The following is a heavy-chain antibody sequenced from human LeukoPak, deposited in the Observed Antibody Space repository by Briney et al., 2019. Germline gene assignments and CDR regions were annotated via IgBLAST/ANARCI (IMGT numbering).Heavy chain of an antibody. V-gene: IGHV3-23*01. D-gene: IGHD2-2*01. CDR2: ISASGGST. J-gene: IGHJ2*01. CDR3: VKTFSITWSDWYFDL. CDR1: GFTFSSYA. Sequence: GGSLRLSCAASGFTFSSYAMSWVRQAPGKGLEWVSSISASGGSTYYADSVKGRFIISRDNSKNTLYLQMNSLRAEDTALYYCVKTFSITWSDWYFDLWGRGTLVTVSS.